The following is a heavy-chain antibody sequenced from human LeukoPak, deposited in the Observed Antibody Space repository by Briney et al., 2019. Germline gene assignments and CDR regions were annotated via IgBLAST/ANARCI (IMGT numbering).Heavy chain of an antibody. J-gene: IGHJ4*02. V-gene: IGHV3-30*18. CDR3: AKDLQPLAN. Sequence: GGSLRLSCAASGFTFSSYGMHWVRQAPGKGLEWVAVISYDGSNKYYADSVKGRFTISRDNSKNTLYLQMNSLRAEDTAVYYCAKDLQPLANWGQGTLVTVSS. D-gene: IGHD1-1*01. CDR1: GFTFSSYG. CDR2: ISYDGSNK.